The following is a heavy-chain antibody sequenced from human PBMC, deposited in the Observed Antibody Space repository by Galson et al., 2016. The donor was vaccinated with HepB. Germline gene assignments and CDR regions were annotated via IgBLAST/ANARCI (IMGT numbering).Heavy chain of an antibody. Sequence: SVKVSCKASGYTFTSYDFNWVRQATGQGLEWMGWLNPNSGNTGIIQKFQGRLTMTRDTSISTAYMELSSLTSEDTAIYFCARTPRGVPSTDYWGQGMVVTVSS. CDR2: LNPNSGNT. CDR1: GYTFTSYD. V-gene: IGHV1-8*01. D-gene: IGHD1-26*01. CDR3: ARTPRGVPSTDY. J-gene: IGHJ4*02.